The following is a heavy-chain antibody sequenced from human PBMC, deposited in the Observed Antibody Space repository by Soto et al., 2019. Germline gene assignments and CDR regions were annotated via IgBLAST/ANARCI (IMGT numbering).Heavy chain of an antibody. V-gene: IGHV4-59*01. J-gene: IGHJ4*02. CDR1: GGSISSSS. CDR3: ARARFCTSTSCYHYFDF. D-gene: IGHD2-2*01. CDR2: IYNNGRT. Sequence: SETLSLTCTVSGGSISSSSWSWIRQPPGRGLEWIGYIYNNGRTDYNPSLKSRVTISVDTSKNHFSLKLSSVTPADTAVYYCARARFCTSTSCYHYFDFWGQGTLVTVSS.